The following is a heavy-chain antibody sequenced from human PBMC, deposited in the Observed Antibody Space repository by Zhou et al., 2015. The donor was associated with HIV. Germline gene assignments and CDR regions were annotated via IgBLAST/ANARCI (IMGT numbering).Heavy chain of an antibody. CDR1: GGTFSSYA. J-gene: IGHJ6*03. Sequence: QVQLVQSGAEVKKPGSSVKVSCKASGGTFSSYAISWVRQAPGQGLEWMGGIIPIFGTANYAQKFQGRVTITADESTSTAYMELSSLRSEDTAVYYCARRTLIKTYYDILEPPSDMDVWGKGTTVTVSS. D-gene: IGHD3-9*01. CDR2: IIPIFGTA. CDR3: ARRTLIKTYYDILEPPSDMDV. V-gene: IGHV1-69*01.